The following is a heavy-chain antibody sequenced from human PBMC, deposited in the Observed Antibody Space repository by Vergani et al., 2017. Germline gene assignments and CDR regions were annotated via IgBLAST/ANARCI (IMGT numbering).Heavy chain of an antibody. D-gene: IGHD3-10*01. Sequence: QITLKESGPTLVKATQTLTLTCTFSGFSLSTSGVGVGWIRQPPGKALEWLALIYWNDDKPCSPSLKNRLTITKDTSRNQVVLTMTNMDPVDTGTYYCAHYQAVRRGGFFDNWGQGTLVTVSS. V-gene: IGHV2-5*01. CDR3: AHYQAVRRGGFFDN. J-gene: IGHJ4*02. CDR2: IYWNDDK. CDR1: GFSLSTSGVG.